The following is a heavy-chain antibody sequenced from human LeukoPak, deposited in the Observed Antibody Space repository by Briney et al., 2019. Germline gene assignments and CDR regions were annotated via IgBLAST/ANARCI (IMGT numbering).Heavy chain of an antibody. D-gene: IGHD6-13*01. Sequence: ASVKVSCKTSGYTFTNYGISWVRQAPGLGLEWMGWISAYNGNTNYAQKVQGRVTMTTDTSTSTAYMELRSLTFDATAVYYCARDQSVRLLQTSSTYFKHVFAIWGQGSMVTVSS. J-gene: IGHJ3*02. CDR3: ARDQSVRLLQTSSTYFKHVFAI. V-gene: IGHV1-18*01. CDR2: ISAYNGNT. CDR1: GYTFTNYG.